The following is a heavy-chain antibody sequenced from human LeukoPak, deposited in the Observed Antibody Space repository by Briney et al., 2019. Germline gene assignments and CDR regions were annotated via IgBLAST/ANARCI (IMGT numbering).Heavy chain of an antibody. CDR3: ASTYSGSYYTFYY. D-gene: IGHD1-26*01. Sequence: SETLSLTCTVSGGSISSYYWSWIRQPPGKGLEWIGYIYYSGSTNYNPSLKSRVTTSVDTSKNQFSLKLSSVTAADTAVYYCASTYSGSYYTFYYWGQGTLVTVSS. CDR2: IYYSGST. J-gene: IGHJ4*02. V-gene: IGHV4-59*08. CDR1: GGSISSYY.